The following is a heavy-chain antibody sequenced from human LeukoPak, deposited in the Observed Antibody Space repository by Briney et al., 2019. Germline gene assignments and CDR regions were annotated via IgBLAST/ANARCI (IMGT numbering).Heavy chain of an antibody. V-gene: IGHV3-21*01. J-gene: IGHJ4*02. Sequence: GGSLRLSCTASGFNFSTYWMTWVRQVPGKGLEWVSIISSGSSAIFSADALKGRFTISRDDAKNLLYLDMNSLRAEDTAVYYCARGHTAVTRHFDFWGQGTLVTVSS. CDR3: ARGHTAVTRHFDF. CDR1: GFNFSTYW. CDR2: ISSGSSAI. D-gene: IGHD4-17*01.